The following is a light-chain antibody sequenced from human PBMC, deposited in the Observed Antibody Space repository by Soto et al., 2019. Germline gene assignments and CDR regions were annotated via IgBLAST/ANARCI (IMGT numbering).Light chain of an antibody. Sequence: QSVLTQPPSVSAAPGQKVTISCSGSSSNIVNNYVSWYQQLPGTAPKLLIYENNKRPSGIPDRFSGSKSGTSATLGITGLQTGDEADYYCGTWDSSLSADVFGGGTKVTVL. CDR2: ENN. J-gene: IGLJ2*01. CDR3: GTWDSSLSADV. CDR1: SSNIVNNY. V-gene: IGLV1-51*02.